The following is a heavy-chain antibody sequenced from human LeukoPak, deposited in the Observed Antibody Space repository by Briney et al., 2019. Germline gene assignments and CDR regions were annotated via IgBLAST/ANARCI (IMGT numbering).Heavy chain of an antibody. CDR1: GFTFSNYG. D-gene: IGHD3-10*01. CDR3: ANYYGSGSPPYYYYMDV. CDR2: MYCDGSNK. V-gene: IGHV3-30*02. J-gene: IGHJ6*03. Sequence: GGSLRLSCAAPGFTFSNYGMHWVRQAPGKGLEWVAFMYCDGSNKLYADSVKGRFAISRDNSKNTLYLQMNSLRAEDTAVYYCANYYGSGSPPYYYYMDVWGKGTTVTVSS.